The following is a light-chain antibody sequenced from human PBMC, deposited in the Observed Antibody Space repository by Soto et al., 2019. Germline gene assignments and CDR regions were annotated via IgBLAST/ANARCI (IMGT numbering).Light chain of an antibody. V-gene: IGKV1-27*01. CDR2: EAS. CDR3: QKYNRTTRT. J-gene: IGKJ1*01. Sequence: DFQVTQSPSSLSASGGDRVTITCRASQDISDHLAWYQHKPGKVPKLLIYEASTLQSGVPSRFSGGGSGTDFTLTSSSLQTEDVATYYCQKYNRTTRTFGQGTKVELK. CDR1: QDISDH.